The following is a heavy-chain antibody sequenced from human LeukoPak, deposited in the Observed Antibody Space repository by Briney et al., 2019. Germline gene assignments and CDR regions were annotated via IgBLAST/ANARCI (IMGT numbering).Heavy chain of an antibody. Sequence: GASLKISCNGSGYSITSYWIGWVRQMPGKRLDRMGIIYPGDSDTRYSPSFQGQVTISADKSISTAYLQWSSLKASDTAMYYCARPTDYCSSTSCYTALDYWGQGTLVTVSS. D-gene: IGHD2-2*02. J-gene: IGHJ4*02. V-gene: IGHV5-51*01. CDR3: ARPTDYCSSTSCYTALDY. CDR1: GYSITSYW. CDR2: IYPGDSDT.